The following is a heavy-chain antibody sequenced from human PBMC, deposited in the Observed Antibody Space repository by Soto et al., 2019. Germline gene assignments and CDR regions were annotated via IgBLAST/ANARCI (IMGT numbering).Heavy chain of an antibody. CDR1: GYTFTRCA. J-gene: IGHJ4*02. D-gene: IGHD4-17*01. CDR2: INAGNGDT. Sequence: VQLVQSGAEVKKPGASVKVSCKASGYTFTRCAMHWVRQAPGQRLEWMGWINAGNGDTKYSQKFQGSVTITRDTSATTAYMDLSSLTFDDTAVYYCASEIDETTVTSLDYWGQGTLVTVSS. V-gene: IGHV1-3*01. CDR3: ASEIDETTVTSLDY.